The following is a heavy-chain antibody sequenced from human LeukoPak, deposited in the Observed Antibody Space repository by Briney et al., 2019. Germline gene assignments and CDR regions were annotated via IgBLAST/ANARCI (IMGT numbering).Heavy chain of an antibody. CDR2: IYTSGST. V-gene: IGHV4-61*02. J-gene: IGHJ6*03. CDR1: GGSISSGSYY. D-gene: IGHD2-15*01. CDR3: ARGWYGGSYYYMDV. Sequence: SETLSLTCTVSGGSISSGSYYWSWIRQPAGKGLEWIGRIYTSGSTNYNPSLKSRVTISADSSKNQLSLRLGSVTPADTAMYYCARGWYGGSYYYMDVWGKGTTVTVSS.